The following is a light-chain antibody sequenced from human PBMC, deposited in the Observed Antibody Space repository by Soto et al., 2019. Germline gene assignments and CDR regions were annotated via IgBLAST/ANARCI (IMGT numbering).Light chain of an antibody. V-gene: IGKV3-11*01. Sequence: EIVLTQSPATLSLFPGERATLSCRASQSVSNYLAWYQQKPGQAPRLLIYDAFNRATGIPARFSGSGSGTDFTLTISSLEPEDFAVYYCQQRSDWPLTFGGGTKVEIK. J-gene: IGKJ4*01. CDR2: DAF. CDR3: QQRSDWPLT. CDR1: QSVSNY.